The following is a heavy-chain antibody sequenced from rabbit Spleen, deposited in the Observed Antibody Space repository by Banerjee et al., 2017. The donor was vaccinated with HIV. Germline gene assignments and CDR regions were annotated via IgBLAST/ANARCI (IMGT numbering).Heavy chain of an antibody. Sequence: QSLEESGGDLVKPGASLTLTCTASGFSFSSNYYVCWVRQTPGKGLEWIACIDIGSRDFSYYASWAKGRFTISKTSSTTVTLQMTSLTVADTATYFCARDTGSSFSTYGMDLWGSGTLVTVS. V-gene: IGHV1S40*01. J-gene: IGHJ6*01. CDR1: GFSFSSNYY. D-gene: IGHD8-1*01. CDR3: ARDTGSSFSTYGMDL. CDR2: IDIGSRDFS.